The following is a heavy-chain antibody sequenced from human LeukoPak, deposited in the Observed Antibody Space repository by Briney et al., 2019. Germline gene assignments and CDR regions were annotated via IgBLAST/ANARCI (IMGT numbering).Heavy chain of an antibody. Sequence: ASVKVSCNASGYTFTTYGLSCVRQAPGQGLEGLRWISTYDDNIKYAQSLQGRLTLTIDTSTSTAYMELRSLTSDDTAVYYCARETYSNILTGTDYWGPGTLVTVSS. J-gene: IGHJ4*02. CDR3: ARETYSNILTGTDY. CDR2: ISTYDDNI. D-gene: IGHD3-9*01. V-gene: IGHV1-18*01. CDR1: GYTFTTYG.